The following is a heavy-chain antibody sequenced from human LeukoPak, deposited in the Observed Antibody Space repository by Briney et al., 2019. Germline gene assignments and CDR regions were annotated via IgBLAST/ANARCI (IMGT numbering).Heavy chain of an antibody. D-gene: IGHD2-21*02. CDR3: ARVLIVVVTEEYDAFDI. J-gene: IGHJ3*02. Sequence: PAETLSLTCAVSGYSISSSNYWGWIRQPPGRGLEWIGNTHHIGNTYYNPSLKNRVTISLDTSKNQFSLKLSSVTAADTAVYYCARVLIVVVTEEYDAFDIWGQGTMVTVSS. CDR1: GYSISSSNY. V-gene: IGHV4-38-2*01. CDR2: THHIGNT.